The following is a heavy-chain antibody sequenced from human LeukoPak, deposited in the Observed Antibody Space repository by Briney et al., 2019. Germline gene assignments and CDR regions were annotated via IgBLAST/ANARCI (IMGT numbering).Heavy chain of an antibody. CDR2: IRAKAYGGTT. CDR1: GFSFGDYA. CDR3: TRVPIRTVTMIIVIRGHDAFDI. Sequence: GGSLRLSCTASGFSFGDYAMTWFRQAPGKGLEWVGFIRAKAYGGTTEYAASVKGRFTISRDDSKSIAYLQMNSLQTEDTAVHFCTRVPIRTVTMIIVIRGHDAFDIWGQGTMVTVSS. D-gene: IGHD3-22*01. J-gene: IGHJ3*02. V-gene: IGHV3-49*03.